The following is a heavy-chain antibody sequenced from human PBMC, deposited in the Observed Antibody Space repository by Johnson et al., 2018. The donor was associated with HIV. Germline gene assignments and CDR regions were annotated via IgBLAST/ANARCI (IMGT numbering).Heavy chain of an antibody. CDR1: GFTFSSYD. Sequence: QVQVVESGGGVVQPGRSLRLSCAASGFTFSSYDIHWVRQAPGKGLEWVAGTSYDGSNKYYADSVKGRITISRDTSKNTLYLQMNSLRVEDTALYYCARGGLGFQNIHDPFDIWGQGTMVTVSS. V-gene: IGHV3-30*04. J-gene: IGHJ3*02. CDR2: TSYDGSNK. D-gene: IGHD1/OR15-1a*01. CDR3: ARGGLGFQNIHDPFDI.